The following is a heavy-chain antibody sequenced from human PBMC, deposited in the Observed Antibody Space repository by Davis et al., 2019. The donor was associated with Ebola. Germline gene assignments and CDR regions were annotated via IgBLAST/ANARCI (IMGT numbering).Heavy chain of an antibody. CDR3: ARSPIRAFDI. J-gene: IGHJ3*02. CDR2: IYYSGST. V-gene: IGHV4-59*01. Sequence: MPSETPSLTCTVSGGSISSYYWSWIRQPPGKGLEWIGYIYYSGSTNYNPSLKSRVTISVDTSKNQFSLKLSSVTAADTAVYYCARSPIRAFDIWGQGTMVTVSS. CDR1: GGSISSYY. D-gene: IGHD2-21*01.